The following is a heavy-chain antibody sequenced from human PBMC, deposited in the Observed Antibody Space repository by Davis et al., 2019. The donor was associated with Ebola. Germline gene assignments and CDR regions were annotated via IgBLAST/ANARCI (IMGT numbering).Heavy chain of an antibody. CDR3: ARYVDTARKAYYYGMDV. CDR2: IIPIFGTA. Sequence: SVKVSCKASGGTFSSYGISWVRQAPGQGLKWMGGIIPIFGTANYAQKFQGRVTITADKSTSTAYMELSSLRSEDTAVYYCARYVDTARKAYYYGMDVWGQGTTVTVSS. CDR1: GGTFSSYG. J-gene: IGHJ6*02. V-gene: IGHV1-69*06. D-gene: IGHD5-18*01.